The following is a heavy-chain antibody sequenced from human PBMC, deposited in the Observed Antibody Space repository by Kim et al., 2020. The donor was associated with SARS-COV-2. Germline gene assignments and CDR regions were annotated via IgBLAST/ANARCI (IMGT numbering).Heavy chain of an antibody. CDR1: GFTFRNYA. J-gene: IGHJ4*02. CDR3: AKGRSRSAWSSNDY. D-gene: IGHD6-19*01. V-gene: IGHV3-23*01. Sequence: GGSLRLSCAVSGFTFRNYAMSWVRQAPGKGLEWVSAISAGGGRSYYAQSVKGRFTISSDNSKNTLYLQMNSLRAEDTALYYCAKGRSRSAWSSNDYWGQG. CDR2: ISAGGGRS.